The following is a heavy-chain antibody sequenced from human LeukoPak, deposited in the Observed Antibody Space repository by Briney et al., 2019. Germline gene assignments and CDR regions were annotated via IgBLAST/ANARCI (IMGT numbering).Heavy chain of an antibody. V-gene: IGHV4-34*01. J-gene: IGHJ3*02. CDR3: ARAAGTYYNDSSGSPDAFDI. CDR2: INHSGST. CDR1: GGSFSGYY. D-gene: IGHD3-22*01. Sequence: SETLSLTRAVYGGSFSGYYWSWIRQPPGKGLEWIGEINHSGSTNYNPSLKSRVTISVDTSKNQFSLKLSSVTAADTAVYYCARAAGTYYNDSSGSPDAFDIWGQGTMVTVSS.